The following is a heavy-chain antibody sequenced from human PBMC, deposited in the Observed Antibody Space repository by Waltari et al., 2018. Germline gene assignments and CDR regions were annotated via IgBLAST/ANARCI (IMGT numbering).Heavy chain of an antibody. J-gene: IGHJ4*02. CDR3: AKSFRSFSWYGSFDY. V-gene: IGHV3-9*01. CDR2: ISWNSGSI. D-gene: IGHD6-13*01. Sequence: EVQLVESGGGLVQPGRSLRLSCAASGFTFDDYAMHWVRQAPGKGLEWVSGISWNSGSIGYADSVKGRFTISRDNAKNSLYLQMNSLRAEDTALYYCAKSFRSFSWYGSFDYWGQGTLVTVSS. CDR1: GFTFDDYA.